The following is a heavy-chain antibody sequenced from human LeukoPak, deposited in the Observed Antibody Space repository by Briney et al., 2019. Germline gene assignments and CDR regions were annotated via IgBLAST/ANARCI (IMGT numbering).Heavy chain of an antibody. CDR3: ARARSPSSGYLLRDHNWFDP. J-gene: IGHJ5*02. V-gene: IGHV1-69*05. CDR2: IIPIFGTA. Sequence: SVKVSCKASGGTFNSYAISWVRQAPGQGLEWMGGIIPIFGTANYAQKVQGRVTITTDESTATAYMELSSLRSEDTAVYYCARARSPSSGYLLRDHNWFDPWGQGTLVTVSS. CDR1: GGTFNSYA. D-gene: IGHD3-22*01.